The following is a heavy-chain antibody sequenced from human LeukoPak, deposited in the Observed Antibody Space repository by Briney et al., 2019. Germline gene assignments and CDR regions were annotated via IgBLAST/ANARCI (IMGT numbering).Heavy chain of an antibody. J-gene: IGHJ3*02. CDR3: ARGDYYDSPRRAFDI. V-gene: IGHV1-69*05. Sequence: SVKVSCKASRGTFSSSAISCVRQAPVHRLEWMGGIIPTFGTANYAQKFQGRVTITTDESTSTAYMELSSLRSEDTAVYYCARGDYYDSPRRAFDIWGQGTMVTVSS. D-gene: IGHD3-22*01. CDR2: IIPTFGTA. CDR1: RGTFSSSA.